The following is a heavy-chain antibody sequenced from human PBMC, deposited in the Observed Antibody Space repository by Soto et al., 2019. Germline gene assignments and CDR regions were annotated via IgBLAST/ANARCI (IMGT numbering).Heavy chain of an antibody. V-gene: IGHV1-3*04. D-gene: IGHD6-19*01. CDR3: AKGGYSSGWAEVDS. J-gene: IGHJ4*02. Sequence: GASVKVSCKASGYTFTSYAMHWVRQAPGQRLEWMGWINTGNSNTKYSQKFQDRVTITRDTSATTAYMELSGLRSEDTAVYYCAKGGYSSGWAEVDSWGQGTLVTVSS. CDR2: INTGNSNT. CDR1: GYTFTSYA.